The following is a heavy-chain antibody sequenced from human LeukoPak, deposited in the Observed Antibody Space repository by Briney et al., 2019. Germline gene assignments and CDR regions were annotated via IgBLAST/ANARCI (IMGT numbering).Heavy chain of an antibody. CDR2: IYYSGST. J-gene: IGHJ5*02. V-gene: IGHV4-39*01. D-gene: IGHD3-3*01. CDR1: GGSISSYY. CDR3: AGRGITIFGVVYSEFWFDP. Sequence: SETLSLXCTVSGGSISSYYWSWIRQPPGKGLEWIGSIYYSGSTYYNPSLKSRVTISVDTSKNQFSLKLSSVTAADTAVYYCAGRGITIFGVVYSEFWFDPWGQGTLVTVSS.